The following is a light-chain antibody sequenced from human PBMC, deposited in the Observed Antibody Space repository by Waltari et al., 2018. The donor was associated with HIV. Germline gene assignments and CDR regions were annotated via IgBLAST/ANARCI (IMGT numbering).Light chain of an antibody. CDR1: SRDVCGYNH. CDR3: SSYTSSSTLVV. J-gene: IGLJ2*01. Sequence: QSALTQPASVSGSPGQSITISCTGTSRDVCGYNHVSWYQQHPCKAPKLMIYEVSNRPSGVSNRFSGSKSGNTASLTISGLQAEDEADYYCSSYTSSSTLVVFGGGTKLTVL. V-gene: IGLV2-14*01. CDR2: EVS.